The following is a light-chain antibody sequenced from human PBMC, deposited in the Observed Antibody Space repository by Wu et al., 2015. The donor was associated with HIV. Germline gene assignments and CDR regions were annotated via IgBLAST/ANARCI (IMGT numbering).Light chain of an antibody. CDR2: GAS. CDR3: QQYGSSSFT. CDR1: QSVLRSY. Sequence: EIVLTQSPGTLSLSPGERATLSCRASQSVLRSYLAWYQQKPGQAPRLLIYGASSRATGIPDRFSGSGSGTDFILTISRLEPEDFAVYYCQQYGSSSFTFGPGTKVDIK. J-gene: IGKJ3*01. V-gene: IGKV3-20*01.